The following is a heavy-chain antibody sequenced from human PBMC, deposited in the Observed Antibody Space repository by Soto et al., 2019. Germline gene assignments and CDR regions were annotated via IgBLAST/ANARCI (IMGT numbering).Heavy chain of an antibody. Sequence: QVQLVESGGGVVQPGTSLRLPCAASGFTFSTYGLHWVRQSPGKGLDWVAIITSDGSYKSYGDSVKGRFTISRDNSKNTLFLQMTNLRIGDTAVYYCARAGSFDYWGQGTLVTVSS. CDR1: GFTFSTYG. CDR3: ARAGSFDY. V-gene: IGHV3-30*03. J-gene: IGHJ4*02. CDR2: ITSDGSYK.